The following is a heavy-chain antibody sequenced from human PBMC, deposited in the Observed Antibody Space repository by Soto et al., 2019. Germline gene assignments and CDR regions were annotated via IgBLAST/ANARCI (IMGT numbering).Heavy chain of an antibody. Sequence: QIQLVESGGGVVQPGRSLRLSCTASGFTFNSYGFNWVHQAPGKGLGWVAVIWYDGNTKYYADSVKGRFTISRDNLRSTVYLQMNSLTAEDTAVYYCARPLVAPVAGPYYYGMDVWGQGTTVTVSS. CDR2: IWYDGNTK. CDR1: GFTFNSYG. D-gene: IGHD6-19*01. CDR3: ARPLVAPVAGPYYYGMDV. V-gene: IGHV3-33*01. J-gene: IGHJ6*02.